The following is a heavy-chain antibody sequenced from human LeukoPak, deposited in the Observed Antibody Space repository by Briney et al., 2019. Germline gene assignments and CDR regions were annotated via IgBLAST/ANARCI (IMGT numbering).Heavy chain of an antibody. CDR2: IRGDGSLL. CDR3: ARDEVGAPPIDY. D-gene: IGHD1-26*01. CDR1: GFDFSSHW. V-gene: IGHV3-74*01. Sequence: GGSLRLSCEASGFDFSSHWMHWVRQAPGKGLVWISNIRGDGSLLGYADSVKGRFTVSRDNAKNTLFLHTTSLRAEDTAVYYCARDEVGAPPIDYWGQGALVTVSS. J-gene: IGHJ4*02.